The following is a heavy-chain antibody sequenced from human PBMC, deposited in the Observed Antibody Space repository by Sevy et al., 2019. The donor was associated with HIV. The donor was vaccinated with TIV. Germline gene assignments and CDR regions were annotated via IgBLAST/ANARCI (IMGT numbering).Heavy chain of an antibody. D-gene: IGHD5-18*01. J-gene: IGHJ4*02. Sequence: GGSLRLSCAASGFTVSSNYMTWVRQAPGKGLEGVSGIYSHGTTNHADSVKDRFTTSRDNSKKKLFLQMNSRRAEDTAVYYCAGGKSGYGYGLNSWGQGTLVTVSS. V-gene: IGHV3-66*01. CDR3: AGGKSGYGYGLNS. CDR1: GFTVSSNY. CDR2: IYSHGTT.